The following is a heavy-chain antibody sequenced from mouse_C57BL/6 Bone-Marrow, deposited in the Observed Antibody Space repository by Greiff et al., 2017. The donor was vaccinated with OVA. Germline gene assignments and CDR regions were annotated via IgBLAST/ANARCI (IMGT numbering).Heavy chain of an antibody. J-gene: IGHJ2*01. D-gene: IGHD1-1*01. CDR3: ASPITTVVAGDY. CDR2: IYPGDGDT. CDR1: GYAFSSSW. Sequence: QVQLKESGPELVKPGASVKISCKASGYAFSSSWMNWVKQRPGKGLEWIGRIYPGDGDTNYNGKFKGKATLTADKSSSTAYMQLSSLTSEDSAVYFCASPITTVVAGDYWGQGTTLTVSS. V-gene: IGHV1-82*01.